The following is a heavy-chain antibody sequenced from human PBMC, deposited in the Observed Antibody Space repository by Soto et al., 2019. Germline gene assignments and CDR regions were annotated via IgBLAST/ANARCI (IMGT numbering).Heavy chain of an antibody. CDR3: TTSIGITGPLRVDYFDY. D-gene: IGHD1-20*01. CDR2: IKSKTDGGTT. J-gene: IGHJ4*02. Sequence: EVQLVESGGGLVKPGGSLRLSCAASGFTFSNAWMSWVRQAPGKGLEWVGRIKSKTDGGTTDYAAPVKGRFTISRDDSKNTLYLQMNSLKTEDTAVYYCTTSIGITGPLRVDYFDYWGQGTLVTVSS. CDR1: GFTFSNAW. V-gene: IGHV3-15*01.